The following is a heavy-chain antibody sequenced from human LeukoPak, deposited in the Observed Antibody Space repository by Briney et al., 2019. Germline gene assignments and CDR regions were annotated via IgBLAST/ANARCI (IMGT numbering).Heavy chain of an antibody. J-gene: IGHJ5*02. V-gene: IGHV1-2*02. D-gene: IGHD2-2*01. CDR3: ARVRVIVVVPAATVSGFGFDP. CDR1: GYTFTGCY. CDR2: INPNSGGT. Sequence: CASVKVSCKASGYTFTGCYMHWVRQAPGQGLEWMGWINPNSGGTNYAQKFQGRVTMTRDTSISTAYMELSRLRSDDTAVYYCARVRVIVVVPAATVSGFGFDPWGQGTLVTVSS.